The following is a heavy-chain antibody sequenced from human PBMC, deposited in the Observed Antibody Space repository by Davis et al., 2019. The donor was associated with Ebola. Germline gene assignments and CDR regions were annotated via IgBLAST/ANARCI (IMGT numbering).Heavy chain of an antibody. J-gene: IGHJ6*02. CDR3: ARDRGLYSSGWYNYYYYGMDV. CDR2: ISAYNGNT. D-gene: IGHD6-19*01. Sequence: ASVKVSCKASGYTFTSYGISWVRQAPGQGLEWMGWISAYNGNTNYAQKLQGRVTMTTDTSTSTAYMELRSLRSDDTAVYYCARDRGLYSSGWYNYYYYGMDVWGQGTTVTVSS. V-gene: IGHV1-18*01. CDR1: GYTFTSYG.